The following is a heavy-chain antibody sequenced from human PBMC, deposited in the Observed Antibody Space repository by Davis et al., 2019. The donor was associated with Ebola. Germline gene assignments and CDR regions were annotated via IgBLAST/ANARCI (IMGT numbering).Heavy chain of an antibody. J-gene: IGHJ4*02. D-gene: IGHD5-18*01. Sequence: MPSETLSLTCVVSGGSISSSNYWSWIRQPPGKGLEWIGEINHSGSTNYNPSLKSRVTISVDTSKNQFSLKLSSVTAADTAVYYCARPGYSYGSFDYWGQGTLVTVSS. CDR1: GGSISSSNY. CDR2: INHSGST. CDR3: ARPGYSYGSFDY. V-gene: IGHV4-4*02.